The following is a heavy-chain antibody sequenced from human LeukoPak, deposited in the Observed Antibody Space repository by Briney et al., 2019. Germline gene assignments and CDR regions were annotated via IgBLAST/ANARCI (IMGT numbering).Heavy chain of an antibody. D-gene: IGHD2-21*02. Sequence: GGSLRLSCAASGFTFSDHYMSWIRQAPGKGLEWVSYISSSGSTIYYADSVKGRFTISRDNAKNSLYLQMNSLRAEDTAVYYCAREMTAIPSFDYWGQGTLVTVSS. V-gene: IGHV3-11*01. J-gene: IGHJ4*02. CDR3: AREMTAIPSFDY. CDR2: ISSSGSTI. CDR1: GFTFSDHY.